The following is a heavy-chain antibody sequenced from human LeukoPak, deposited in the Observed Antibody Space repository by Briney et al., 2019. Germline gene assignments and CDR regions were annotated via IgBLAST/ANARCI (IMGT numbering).Heavy chain of an antibody. CDR1: EFTFSRYA. Sequence: PGGSLRLSCAASEFTFSRYAMSWVRQAPGKGLEWVSTISGTGGSTCYADSVKGRFTISRDNSKNTMYLQMNSLRAEDTAVYYCAKFQANYYDSSGYGCFDYWGQGTLVTVSS. D-gene: IGHD3-22*01. CDR3: AKFQANYYDSSGYGCFDY. V-gene: IGHV3-23*01. CDR2: ISGTGGST. J-gene: IGHJ4*02.